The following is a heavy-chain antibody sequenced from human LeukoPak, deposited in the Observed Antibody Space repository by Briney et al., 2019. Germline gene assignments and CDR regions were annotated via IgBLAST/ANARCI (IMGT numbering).Heavy chain of an antibody. CDR3: ARGRDGYNAQVDY. V-gene: IGHV4-34*01. CDR2: INHSGST. Sequence: PSETLSLTCAVYGGSFSGYYWSWIRQPPGKGLEWIGEINHSGSTNYNPSLKSRVTISVDTSKNQFSLKLSSVTAADTAVYYCARGRDGYNAQVDYWGQGTLVTVSS. D-gene: IGHD5-24*01. J-gene: IGHJ4*02. CDR1: GGSFSGYY.